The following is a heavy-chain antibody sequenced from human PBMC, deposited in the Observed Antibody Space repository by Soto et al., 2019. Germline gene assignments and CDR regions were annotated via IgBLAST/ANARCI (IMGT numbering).Heavy chain of an antibody. D-gene: IGHD6-19*01. CDR3: ARVRGRGWFDY. V-gene: IGHV4-34*01. Sequence: QVQLQQWGAGLLKPSETLSLTCAVYGGSFSGYYWSWIRQPPGKGLEWIGEINHSGGTNYNPSLKSRVTISVDTSNNQVSLKLRSVTAADTAVYYCARVRGRGWFDYWGQGTLVTVSS. CDR2: INHSGGT. CDR1: GGSFSGYY. J-gene: IGHJ4*02.